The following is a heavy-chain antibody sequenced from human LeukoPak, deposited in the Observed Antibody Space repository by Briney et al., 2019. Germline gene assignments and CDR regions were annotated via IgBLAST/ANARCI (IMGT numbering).Heavy chain of an antibody. CDR1: GFTFSSYE. V-gene: IGHV3-48*03. CDR3: ARAFWSGPNLYYFDY. D-gene: IGHD3-3*01. J-gene: IGHJ4*02. Sequence: GGSLRLSCVASGFTFSSYEMNWVRQAPGKGLEWVSYIGSSGSAISYAESVKGRFTISRDNAKNSLYLQVNSLRAEDAAVYYCARAFWSGPNLYYFDYWGQGTPVTVSS. CDR2: IGSSGSAI.